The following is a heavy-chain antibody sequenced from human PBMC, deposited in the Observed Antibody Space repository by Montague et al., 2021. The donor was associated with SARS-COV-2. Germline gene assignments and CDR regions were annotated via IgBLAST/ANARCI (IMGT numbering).Heavy chain of an antibody. V-gene: IGHV4-39*07. D-gene: IGHD3-9*01. CDR3: ARAAPWSFRDILTGYYYYYGMDV. J-gene: IGHJ6*02. CDR2: IYYSGST. Sequence: SETLSLTCTVSGGSISTSPYFWGWIRQPPGKGLEWIGSIYYSGSTYYNPSLKSRVTISVDTSKNQFSLKLSSVTAADTAVYYCARAAPWSFRDILTGYYYYYGMDVWGQGTTVTVSS. CDR1: GGSISTSPYF.